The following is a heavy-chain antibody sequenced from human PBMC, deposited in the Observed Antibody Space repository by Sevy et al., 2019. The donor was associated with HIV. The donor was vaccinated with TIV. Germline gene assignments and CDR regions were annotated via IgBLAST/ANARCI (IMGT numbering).Heavy chain of an antibody. D-gene: IGHD2-15*01. V-gene: IGHV3-73*01. CDR1: GFSFRDSA. CDR2: IKSKGDNYGT. Sequence: GGSLRLSCEASGFSFRDSAVHWVRQPFGKGLEWVGRIKSKGDNYGTLYSSSVKGRFSISRDDSSNTAYLQMNSLQTEDTGIYYCRSLDLVGTGATFRGRNQKTIDCWGQGTLVTVSS. J-gene: IGHJ4*02. CDR3: RSLDLVGTGATFRGRNQKTIDC.